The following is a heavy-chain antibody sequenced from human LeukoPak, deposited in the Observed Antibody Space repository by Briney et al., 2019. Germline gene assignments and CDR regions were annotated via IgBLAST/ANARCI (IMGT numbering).Heavy chain of an antibody. J-gene: IGHJ5*02. V-gene: IGHV4-34*01. D-gene: IGHD4-17*01. Sequence: PSKTLSLTCAVYGGSFSGYYWSWIRQPPGKGLEWIGEINHSGSTNYNPSLKSRVTISVDTSKNQFSLKLSSVTAADTAVYYCARVPQRWTTVSRGWFDPWGQGTLVTVSS. CDR2: INHSGST. CDR1: GGSFSGYY. CDR3: ARVPQRWTTVSRGWFDP.